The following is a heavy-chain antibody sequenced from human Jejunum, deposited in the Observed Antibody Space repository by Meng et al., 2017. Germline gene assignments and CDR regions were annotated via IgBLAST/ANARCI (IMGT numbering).Heavy chain of an antibody. J-gene: IGHJ1*01. CDR2: IYHGGNT. Sequence: QVQLQESGPGLVKPSGTLSLTCAVSGGYINKENWWSWVRQSPERGLEWIGEIYHGGNTNYNPSLKRRVTMSVDESTNQMSLKLTSVTAADTAVYYCVRGEFAMLARFEGWGQGILVTVSS. V-gene: IGHV4-4*02. CDR3: VRGEFAMLARFEG. D-gene: IGHD2-2*01. CDR1: GGYINKENW.